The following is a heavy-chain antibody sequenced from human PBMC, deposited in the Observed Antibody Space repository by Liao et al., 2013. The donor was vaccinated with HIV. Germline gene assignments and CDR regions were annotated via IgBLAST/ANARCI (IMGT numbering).Heavy chain of an antibody. CDR3: ARGGWSYPSPVFDY. J-gene: IGHJ4*02. D-gene: IGHD1-26*01. Sequence: QVQLQESGPGLVKPSETLSLTCTVSGGSISSYYWSWIRQPAGKGLEWIGRIYTSGSTNYNPSLKSRVTMSVDTSKNQFSLKLSSVTAADTAVYYCARGGWSYPSPVFDYWGQGTLVTVSS. CDR2: IYTSGST. V-gene: IGHV4-4*07. CDR1: GGSISSYY.